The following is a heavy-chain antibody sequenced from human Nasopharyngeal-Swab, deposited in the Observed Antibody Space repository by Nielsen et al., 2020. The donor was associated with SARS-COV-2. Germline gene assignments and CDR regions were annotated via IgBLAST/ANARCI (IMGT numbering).Heavy chain of an antibody. D-gene: IGHD3-10*01. CDR3: ARDQKLWFGESADYYYYGMDV. CDR2: IYTSGST. Sequence: SETLSLTCPVSGGSISSYYGSWIRQPAGKGLEWIGRIYTSGSTNYNPSLKTRVTMSVDTSKNQFSLKLSSVTAADTAVYYCARDQKLWFGESADYYYYGMDVWGQGTTVTVSS. CDR1: GGSISSYY. V-gene: IGHV4-4*07. J-gene: IGHJ6*02.